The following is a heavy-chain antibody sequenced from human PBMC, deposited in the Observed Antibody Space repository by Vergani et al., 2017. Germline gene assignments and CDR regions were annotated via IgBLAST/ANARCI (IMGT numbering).Heavy chain of an antibody. J-gene: IGHJ4*02. CDR1: GGTFSSYT. Sequence: QVQLVQSGAEVKKPGSSVKVSCKASGGTFSSYTISWVRQAPGQGLEWMGRIIPILGIANYAQKFQGRVTITADKSTSTAYMELSSLRSEDTAVYYCARDRRLRYFDWLPGNGAIDYWGQGTLVTVSS. CDR2: IIPILGIA. D-gene: IGHD3-9*01. V-gene: IGHV1-69*08. CDR3: ARDRRLRYFDWLPGNGAIDY.